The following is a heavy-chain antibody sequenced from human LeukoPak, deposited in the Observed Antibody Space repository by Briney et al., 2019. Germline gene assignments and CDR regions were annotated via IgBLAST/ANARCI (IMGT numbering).Heavy chain of an antibody. CDR2: GSPIFGTA. J-gene: IGHJ6*03. D-gene: IGHD5-18*01. CDR3: ARVNVEYSYGPPYYYYYMDV. Sequence: SVKVSCKASGGTFSSYAISWVRQAPGQGLEWMGGGSPIFGTANYAQKFQGRVTNTTDESTSTAYMELSSLRSEDTAVYYCARVNVEYSYGPPYYYYYMDVWGKGTTVTVSS. V-gene: IGHV1-69*05. CDR1: GGTFSSYA.